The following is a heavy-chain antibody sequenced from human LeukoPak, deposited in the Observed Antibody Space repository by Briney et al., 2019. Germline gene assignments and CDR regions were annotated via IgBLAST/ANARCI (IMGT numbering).Heavy chain of an antibody. J-gene: IGHJ4*02. V-gene: IGHV3-23*01. D-gene: IGHD6-19*01. CDR3: AKRGPAGAGKSPDYFDY. CDR1: GFTFSSYV. CDR2: ITGSGDNT. Sequence: PGRSLRLSCAASGFTFSSYVMSWVRQAPGKGLEWVSAITGSGDNTYYADSVKGRFTISRENSKNTLYLQMNSLRAEDTAVYYCAKRGPAGAGKSPDYFDYWGQGTLVTVSS.